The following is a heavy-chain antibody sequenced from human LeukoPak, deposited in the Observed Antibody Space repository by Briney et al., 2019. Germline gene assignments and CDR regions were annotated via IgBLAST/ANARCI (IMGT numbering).Heavy chain of an antibody. V-gene: IGHV3-23*01. CDR2: ISGSGGST. D-gene: IGHD6-13*01. J-gene: IGHJ4*02. CDR1: GFTFSSYA. Sequence: GSLRLSCAASGFTFSSYAMGWVRQAPGKGLGWVSAISGSGGSTYYADSVKGRFTISRDNSKNTLYLQMNSLRAEDTAVYYCAKGEYSSSWLYFDYWGQGTLVTVSS. CDR3: AKGEYSSSWLYFDY.